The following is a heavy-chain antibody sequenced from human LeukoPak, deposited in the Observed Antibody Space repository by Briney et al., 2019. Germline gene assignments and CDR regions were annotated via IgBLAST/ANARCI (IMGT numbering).Heavy chain of an antibody. CDR2: MNPNSGNT. CDR3: ARGERIRDYDSSGYYYRFDY. Sequence: ASVKVSCKASGYTFTSYDINWVRQATGQGLEWMGWMNPNSGNTGYAQKFQGRVTMTRNTSISTAYMELSSLRSEDTAVYYCARGERIRDYDSSGYYYRFDYWGQGTLVTVSS. V-gene: IGHV1-8*01. CDR1: GYTFTSYD. D-gene: IGHD3-22*01. J-gene: IGHJ4*02.